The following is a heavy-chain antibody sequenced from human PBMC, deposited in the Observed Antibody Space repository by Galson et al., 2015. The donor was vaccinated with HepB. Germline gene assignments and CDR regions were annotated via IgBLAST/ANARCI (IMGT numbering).Heavy chain of an antibody. CDR3: TIAAAGPSLGY. J-gene: IGHJ4*02. CDR1: GFTFSSYD. Sequence: SLRLSCAASGFTFSSYDMHWVRQATGKGLEWVSAIGTAGDPYYPGSVKGRFTISRDNSKNTLYLQMNSLRAEDTAVYYCTIAAAGPSLGYWGQGTLVTVSS. CDR2: IGTAGDP. V-gene: IGHV3-13*05. D-gene: IGHD6-13*01.